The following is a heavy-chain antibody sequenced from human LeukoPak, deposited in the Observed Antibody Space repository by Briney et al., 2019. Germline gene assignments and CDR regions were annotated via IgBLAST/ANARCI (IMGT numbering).Heavy chain of an antibody. CDR2: IYYSGST. J-gene: IGHJ4*02. V-gene: IGHV4-30-2*03. CDR1: GGSISSGGYS. CDR3: ASLRELLYYFDY. Sequence: PSQTLSLTCAVSGGSISSGGYSWSWIRQPPGKGLEWIGSIYYSGSTYYNPSLKSRVTISVDTSKNQFSLKLSSVTAADTAVYYCASLRELLYYFDYWGQGTLVTVSS. D-gene: IGHD1-26*01.